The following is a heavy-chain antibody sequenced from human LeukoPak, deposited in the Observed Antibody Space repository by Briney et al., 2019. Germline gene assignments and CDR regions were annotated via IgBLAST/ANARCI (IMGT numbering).Heavy chain of an antibody. CDR2: IYYSGST. CDR1: GGSISSYY. D-gene: IGHD2-15*01. Sequence: SETLSLTCTVSGGSISSYYWSWIRQPPGKGLEWIGYIYYSGSTNYNPSLKRRVTISVDTSKNQFSLKLSSVTAADTAVYYCARDARYCSGGSCSRTGPFQHWGQGTLVTVSS. CDR3: ARDARYCSGGSCSRTGPFQH. V-gene: IGHV4-59*01. J-gene: IGHJ1*01.